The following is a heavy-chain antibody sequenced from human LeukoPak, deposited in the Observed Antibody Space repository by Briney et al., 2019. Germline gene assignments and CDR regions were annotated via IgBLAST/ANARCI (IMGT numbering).Heavy chain of an antibody. Sequence: SETLSLTCTVSGGSISSSSYYWGWIRQPPGKGLEWIGSIYYSGSTYHNPSLKSRVTISVDTSKNQFSLKLSSVTAADTAVYYCVRQLGYCSSTSCYADKVDYWGQGTLVTVSS. CDR3: VRQLGYCSSTSCYADKVDY. V-gene: IGHV4-39*01. D-gene: IGHD2-2*01. CDR1: GGSISSSSYY. CDR2: IYYSGST. J-gene: IGHJ4*02.